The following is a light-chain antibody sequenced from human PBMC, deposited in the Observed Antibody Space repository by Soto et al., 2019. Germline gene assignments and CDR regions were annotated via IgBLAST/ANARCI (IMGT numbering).Light chain of an antibody. J-gene: IGKJ5*01. V-gene: IGKV3-15*01. Sequence: ETVMTQSPATLSVSPGERATLSCRASQSVTSNLNWYQQKPGQPPRLLIYGAAARVVGIPTRFSGSGSGTEFTLTISSLESEDFALYYCQQYNNCPPTFGPGTRL. CDR2: GAA. CDR3: QQYNNCPPT. CDR1: QSVTSN.